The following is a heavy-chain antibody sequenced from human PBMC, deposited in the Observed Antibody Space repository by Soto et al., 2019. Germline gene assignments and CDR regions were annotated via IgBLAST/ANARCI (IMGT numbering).Heavy chain of an antibody. CDR3: ARHSGYDILTGYPYNWFDP. CDR2: IYYSGST. CDR1: GGSISSSSYY. J-gene: IGHJ5*02. D-gene: IGHD3-9*01. V-gene: IGHV4-39*01. Sequence: SETLSLTCTVSGGSISSSSYYWGWIRQPPGKGLEWIGSIYYSGSTYYNPSLKSRVTISVDTSKNQFSLKLSSVTAADTAVYYCARHSGYDILTGYPYNWFDPWGQGTLVTVSS.